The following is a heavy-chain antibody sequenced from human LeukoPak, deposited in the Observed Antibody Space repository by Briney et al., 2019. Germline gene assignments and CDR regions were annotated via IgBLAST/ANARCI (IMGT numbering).Heavy chain of an antibody. CDR3: AKGIGSPYSYGYEANYYYYGMDV. CDR2: ISWDGGST. CDR1: GFTFDDYA. J-gene: IGHJ6*04. D-gene: IGHD5-18*01. V-gene: IGHV3-43D*04. Sequence: GGSLRLSCAASGFTFDDYAMHWVRQAPGKGLEWVSLISWDGGSTYYADSVKGRFTISRDNSKNSLYLQMNSLRAEDTALYYCAKGIGSPYSYGYEANYYYYGMDVWGKGTTVTVSS.